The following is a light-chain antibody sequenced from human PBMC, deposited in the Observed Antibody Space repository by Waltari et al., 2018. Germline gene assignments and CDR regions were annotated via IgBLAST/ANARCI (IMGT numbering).Light chain of an antibody. CDR2: WAS. CDR3: QQYWKT. Sequence: DIVMTQSPDSLAVSLGERATINCKSSQSVLYSSNNKNYLAWYQQKPGQPPKLLIYWASTRESGVPDRFSGSGSGTDFTLTISSLQAEDVAVYYCQQYWKTFGQGTKLEIK. CDR1: QSVLYSSNNKNY. V-gene: IGKV4-1*01. J-gene: IGKJ2*01.